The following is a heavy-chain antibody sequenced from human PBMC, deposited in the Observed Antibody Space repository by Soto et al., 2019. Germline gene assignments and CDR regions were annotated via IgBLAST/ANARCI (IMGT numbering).Heavy chain of an antibody. CDR1: GFTFSSYA. D-gene: IGHD3-3*01. J-gene: IGHJ6*02. Sequence: VGSLRLSCAASGFTFSSYAMSWVRQAPGKGLEWVSAISGTGGSTYYADSVKGRFTISRDNSKNTLYLQMNSLRAEDTAVYYCAKANHDFWSGYYGYYYYGMDVWGQGTTVTVS. CDR2: ISGTGGST. V-gene: IGHV3-23*01. CDR3: AKANHDFWSGYYGYYYYGMDV.